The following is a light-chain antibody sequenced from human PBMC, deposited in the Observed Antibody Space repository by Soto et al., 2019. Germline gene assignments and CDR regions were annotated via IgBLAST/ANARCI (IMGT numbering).Light chain of an antibody. CDR3: SAWDDSLNGVV. Sequence: QSALTQPPSASGTPGQRVTLSCSGGSSNIGSNTVNWYQQLPGMAPKLLIYNNDQRPSGVPDRFSGSKSGTSASLAISGLQSEDEADYYCSAWDDSLNGVVFGGGTKLTVL. CDR2: NND. CDR1: SSNIGSNT. J-gene: IGLJ2*01. V-gene: IGLV1-44*01.